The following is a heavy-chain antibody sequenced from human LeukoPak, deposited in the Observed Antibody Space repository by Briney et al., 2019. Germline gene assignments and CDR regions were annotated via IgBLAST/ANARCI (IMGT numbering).Heavy chain of an antibody. V-gene: IGHV3-30*02. CDR3: AKEGSGYLDY. CDR2: IRYDGSNK. CDR1: GFTFSSYG. J-gene: IGHJ4*02. D-gene: IGHD3-3*01. Sequence: PGGSLRLSCAASGFTFSSYGMHWVRQAPGKGLEWVAFIRYDGSNKYYADSVKGRFTISRDNYKNRLYLQMNSLRAEDTAVYYCAKEGSGYLDYWGQGTLVTVS.